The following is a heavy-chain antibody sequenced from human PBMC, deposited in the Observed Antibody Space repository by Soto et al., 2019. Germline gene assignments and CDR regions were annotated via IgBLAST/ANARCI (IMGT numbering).Heavy chain of an antibody. CDR1: GFSLSTTSVG. CDR2: IYWDDDK. CDR3: ANSGWSESNYVADAFDV. J-gene: IGHJ3*01. Sequence: QITLKESGPTLVKPTQTLTLTCTFSGFSLSTTSVGVGWIRQPPGKALEWLALIYWDDDKRYNPSLKSRLTITKDTPKNQVVLTMTHMDPVETATYRCANSGWSESNYVADAFDVWGQGTMVTVSS. D-gene: IGHD1-26*01. V-gene: IGHV2-5*02.